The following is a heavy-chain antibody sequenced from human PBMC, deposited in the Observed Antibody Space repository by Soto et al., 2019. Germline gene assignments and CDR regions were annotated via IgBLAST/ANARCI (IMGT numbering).Heavy chain of an antibody. D-gene: IGHD1-1*01. Sequence: ETLSLTCTVSVASISGFYCSWIRKSAGKGLEWIGRIYATGTTDYNPSLKSRVMMSVDTSKKQFSLKLRSVTAADTAVYYCVRDGTKTLRDWFDPWGQGISVTVSS. V-gene: IGHV4-4*07. CDR2: IYATGTT. CDR3: VRDGTKTLRDWFDP. J-gene: IGHJ5*02. CDR1: VASISGFY.